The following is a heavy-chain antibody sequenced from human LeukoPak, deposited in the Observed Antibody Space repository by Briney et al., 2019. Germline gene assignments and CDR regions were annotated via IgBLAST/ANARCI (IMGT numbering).Heavy chain of an antibody. V-gene: IGHV3-23*01. CDR3: ARPWCSGGSGYSNPNHYFDY. J-gene: IGHJ4*02. Sequence: GGSLRLYCAASGFTFSSYAMSWVRQAPGKGLEWVSAISGSGGSTYYADSVKGRFTISRDNSKNTLYLQMNSLRAEDTAVYYCARPWCSGGSGYSNPNHYFDYWGQGTLVTVSS. CDR1: GFTFSSYA. D-gene: IGHD2-15*01. CDR2: ISGSGGST.